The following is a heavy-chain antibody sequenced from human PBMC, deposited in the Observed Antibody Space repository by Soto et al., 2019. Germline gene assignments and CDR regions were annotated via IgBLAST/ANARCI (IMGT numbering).Heavy chain of an antibody. Sequence: EVQLLESGGGLAQPGGSLRLSCAVSGITFTNYAMGWVRQAPGKGLEWVSGISGNVGSTTHYADSVKGRFTISRDNSKKILFLQRNSLRAEDTAVYYCAKHRGFVAGPFDSWGQGTLVIVSS. CDR1: GITFTNYA. CDR2: ISGNVGSTT. J-gene: IGHJ4*02. D-gene: IGHD6-19*01. V-gene: IGHV3-23*01. CDR3: AKHRGFVAGPFDS.